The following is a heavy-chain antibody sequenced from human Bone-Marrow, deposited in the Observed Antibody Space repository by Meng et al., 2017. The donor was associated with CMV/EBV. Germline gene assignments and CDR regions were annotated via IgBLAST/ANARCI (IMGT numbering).Heavy chain of an antibody. V-gene: IGHV1-8*03. D-gene: IGHD6-25*01. CDR3: ARDQRLPGGYYYYGMDV. Sequence: ASVKVSCKASGYTFTSYDINWVRQATGQGLEWMGWMNPNSGNTGYAQKFQGRVTITRNTSISTAYMELSSLRSEDTAVYYCARDQRLPGGYYYYGMDVWGQGTTVTVSS. J-gene: IGHJ6*02. CDR2: MNPNSGNT. CDR1: GYTFTSYD.